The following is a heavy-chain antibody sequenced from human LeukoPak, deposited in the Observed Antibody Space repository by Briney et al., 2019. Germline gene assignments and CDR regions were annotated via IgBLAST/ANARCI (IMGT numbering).Heavy chain of an antibody. CDR2: IIPIFGTA. V-gene: IGHV1-69*13. Sequence: ASVKVSCKASGGTFSSYAIGWVRQAPGQGLEWMGGIIPIFGTANYAQKFQGRVTITADESTSTAYMELSSLRSEDTAVYYCARDYHDSSGYFDYWGQGTLVTVSS. CDR1: GGTFSSYA. CDR3: ARDYHDSSGYFDY. D-gene: IGHD3-22*01. J-gene: IGHJ4*02.